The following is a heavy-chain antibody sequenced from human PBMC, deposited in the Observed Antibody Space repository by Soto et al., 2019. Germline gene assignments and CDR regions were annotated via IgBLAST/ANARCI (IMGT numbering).Heavy chain of an antibody. J-gene: IGHJ4*02. Sequence: WASVKVSCKASGYTFTSYGISWVRQAPGQRLEWMGWINAGNGNTKYSQKFQGRVTITRDTSASTAYMELSSLRSEDTAVYYCARSIVVVTALDYWGQGTLVTVSS. CDR3: ARSIVVVTALDY. V-gene: IGHV1-3*01. CDR1: GYTFTSYG. CDR2: INAGNGNT. D-gene: IGHD2-21*02.